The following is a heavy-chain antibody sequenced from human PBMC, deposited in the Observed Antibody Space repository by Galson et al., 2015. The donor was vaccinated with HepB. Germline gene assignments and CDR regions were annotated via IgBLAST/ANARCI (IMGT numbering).Heavy chain of an antibody. V-gene: IGHV3-7*01. D-gene: IGHD2-15*01. CDR2: INQDGGDR. J-gene: IGHJ3*02. CDR3: ARDQGEYCSVARGRRLGAFDI. Sequence: SLRLSCAASGFNFDNYWVSWVRQAPGKGLEWVADINQDGGDRYYEDSVKGRFTISRDNSKNTLYLQMNSLRAEDTAVYYCARDQGEYCSVARGRRLGAFDIWGQGTMVTVSS. CDR1: GFNFDNYW.